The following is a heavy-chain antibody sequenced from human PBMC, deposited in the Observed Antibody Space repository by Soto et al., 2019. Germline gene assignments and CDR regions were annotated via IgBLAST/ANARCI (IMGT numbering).Heavy chain of an antibody. V-gene: IGHV4-31*03. J-gene: IGHJ4*02. Sequence: SETLSLTCTVSGGSISSGGYYWSWIRQHPGKGLEWIGYIYYSGSTNYNPSLKSRVTISVDTSKNQFSLKLSSVTAADTAVYYCARGAVESGHFDYWGQGTLVTVS. CDR3: ARGAVESGHFDY. CDR1: GGSISSGGYY. CDR2: IYYSGST. D-gene: IGHD2-2*01.